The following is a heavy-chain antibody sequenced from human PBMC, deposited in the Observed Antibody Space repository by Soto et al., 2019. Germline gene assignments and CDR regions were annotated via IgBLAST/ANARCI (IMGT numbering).Heavy chain of an antibody. J-gene: IGHJ4*02. V-gene: IGHV3-43*01. Sequence: EVQLVESGGVVVQPGGSLRLSCAASGFTFDDYTMHWVRQAPGKGLEWVSLISWDGGSTYYADSVKGRFTISRDNSKNSLYLQMNSLRTEDNALYYCAKVRVRGVTLYYFDYWGQGTLVTVSS. CDR2: ISWDGGST. D-gene: IGHD3-10*01. CDR3: AKVRVRGVTLYYFDY. CDR1: GFTFDDYT.